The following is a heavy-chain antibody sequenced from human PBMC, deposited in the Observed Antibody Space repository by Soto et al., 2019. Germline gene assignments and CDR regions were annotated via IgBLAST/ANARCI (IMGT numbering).Heavy chain of an antibody. D-gene: IGHD3-22*01. Sequence: SVKISCRASGGTFSSYSSSWGGQAPGQGLEWMGGIIPIFGTANYAQKFQGRVTITADKSTSTAYMELSSLRSEDTAVYYCARDKGDYYDSSGYYYLDYYYYYGMDVWGQGTTVTVSS. J-gene: IGHJ6*02. V-gene: IGHV1-69*06. CDR3: ARDKGDYYDSSGYYYLDYYYYYGMDV. CDR1: GGTFSSYS. CDR2: IIPIFGTA.